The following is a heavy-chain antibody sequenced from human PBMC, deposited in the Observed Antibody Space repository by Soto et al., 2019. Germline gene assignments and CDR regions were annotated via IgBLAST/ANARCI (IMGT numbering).Heavy chain of an antibody. CDR1: GYTFTSYG. CDR3: ASILRFLEWLEWSHNCYYYMDV. J-gene: IGHJ6*03. V-gene: IGHV1-18*01. D-gene: IGHD3-3*01. CDR2: ISAYNGNT. Sequence: ASVKVSCKASGYTFTSYGISWVRQPPGQGLEWMGWISAYNGNTNYAQKLQGRVTMTTDTSTSTAYMELRSLRSDDTAVYYCASILRFLEWLEWSHNCYYYMDVWGKGTTVTVSS.